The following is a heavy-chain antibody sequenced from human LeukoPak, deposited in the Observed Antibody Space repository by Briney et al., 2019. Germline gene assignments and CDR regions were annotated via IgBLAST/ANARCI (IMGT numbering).Heavy chain of an antibody. CDR1: GFTFSNYA. CDR3: AKWGDYDVLTGYYVSDY. J-gene: IGHJ4*02. D-gene: IGHD3-9*01. CDR2: ITGSGGNT. V-gene: IGHV3-23*01. Sequence: PGASLRLSCAASGFTFSNYAMSWVRQAPGKGLEWDSAITGSGGNTYYADSVKGRFTISRDNSKNTVFLQMNSLRAEDTAVYYYAKWGDYDVLTGYYVSDYWGQGTLVTVSS.